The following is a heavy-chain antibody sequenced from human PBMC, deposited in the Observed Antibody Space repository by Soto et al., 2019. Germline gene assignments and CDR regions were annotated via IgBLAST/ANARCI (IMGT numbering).Heavy chain of an antibody. CDR2: INPSGGST. CDR1: GYTFTSYY. V-gene: IGHV1-46*03. D-gene: IGHD3-3*01. Sequence: ASVKVSCKASGYTFTSYYMHWVRQAPGQGLEWMGIINPSGGSTSYAQKFQGRVTMTRDTSTSTVYMELSSLRSEDTAVYYCARDYDFWSGYSNYYYYMDVWGKGTTVTVSS. J-gene: IGHJ6*03. CDR3: ARDYDFWSGYSNYYYYMDV.